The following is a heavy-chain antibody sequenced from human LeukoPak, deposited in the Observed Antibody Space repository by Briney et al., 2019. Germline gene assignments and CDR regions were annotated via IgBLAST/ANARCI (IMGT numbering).Heavy chain of an antibody. CDR1: GFTFSSYG. D-gene: IGHD3-3*01. J-gene: IGHJ4*02. CDR3: ARDGSYGFWSGYSGYFDY. Sequence: GGSLRLSCAASGFTFSSYGMHWVRQAPGKGLEWVAVIWYDGSNKYYADSVKGRFTISRDNSKNTLYLQMNSLRAEDTAVYYCARDGSYGFWSGYSGYFDYWGQGTLVAVSS. CDR2: IWYDGSNK. V-gene: IGHV3-30*19.